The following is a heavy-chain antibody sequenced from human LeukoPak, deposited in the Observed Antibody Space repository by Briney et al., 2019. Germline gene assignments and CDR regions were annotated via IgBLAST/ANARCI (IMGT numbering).Heavy chain of an antibody. J-gene: IGHJ3*02. V-gene: IGHV4-59*01. D-gene: IGHD3-10*01. CDR1: GGSISSFY. CDR2: IHYSGST. Sequence: SETLSLTCTVSGGSISSFYWNWIRQPPGKGLEWIAYIHYSGSTNYNPSLKTRVTISVDTSKNQFSLRLSSVTAADTAVYYCAREVYYYGSGSYLDIWGQGTMVTVSS. CDR3: AREVYYYGSGSYLDI.